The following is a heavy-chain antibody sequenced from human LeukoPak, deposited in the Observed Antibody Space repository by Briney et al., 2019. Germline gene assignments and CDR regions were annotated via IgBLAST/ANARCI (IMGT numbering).Heavy chain of an antibody. V-gene: IGHV1-69*13. CDR1: GGTFSSYA. J-gene: IGHJ4*02. CDR2: IIPIFGTA. D-gene: IGHD3-9*01. CDR3: ARASSLLRYFDWGPWVYFDY. Sequence: SVKVSCKASGGTFSSYAISWVRQAPGQGLEWMGGIIPIFGTANYAQKFQGRVTITADESTSTAYMELSSLRSEDTAVYYCARASSLLRYFDWGPWVYFDYWGQGTLVTVSS.